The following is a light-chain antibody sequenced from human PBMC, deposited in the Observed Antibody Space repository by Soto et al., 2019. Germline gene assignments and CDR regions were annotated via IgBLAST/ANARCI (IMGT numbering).Light chain of an antibody. CDR1: QSVSSSY. Sequence: PGERATLSCRASQSVSSSYSAWNQQKPGQAPRLLIYGACTRATGMPDRFSGSGSGTDFTLTISRLEPEDFAVYYCRQYDSSPLTFGGGTKVEIK. CDR3: RQYDSSPLT. CDR2: GAC. V-gene: IGKV3-20*01. J-gene: IGKJ4*01.